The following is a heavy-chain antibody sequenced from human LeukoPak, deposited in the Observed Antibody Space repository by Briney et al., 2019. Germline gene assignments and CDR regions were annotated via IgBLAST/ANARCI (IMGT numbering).Heavy chain of an antibody. CDR2: INPNSGGT. J-gene: IGHJ4*02. V-gene: IGHV1-2*04. Sequence: ASVKVSCKASGYTFSSYAISWVRQAPGQGLEWMGWINPNSGGTNYAQKFQGWVTMTRDTSVSTAYMELSRLRSDDTAVYYCARGGQRGLNYWGQGTLVTVSS. D-gene: IGHD3-10*01. CDR3: ARGGQRGLNY. CDR1: GYTFSSYA.